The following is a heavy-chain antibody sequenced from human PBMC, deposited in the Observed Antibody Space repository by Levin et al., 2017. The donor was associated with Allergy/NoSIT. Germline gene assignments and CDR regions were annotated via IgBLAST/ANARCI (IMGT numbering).Heavy chain of an antibody. D-gene: IGHD3-10*01. CDR1: GYTFTSYD. Sequence: ASVKVSCKASGYTFTSYDINWVRQATGQGLEWMGWMNPNSGNTGYAQKFQGRVTMTRNTSISTAYMELSSLRSEDTAVYYCARGRQGFGELFLWGNFGISGSFDLWGRGTLVTVSS. CDR3: ARGRQGFGELFLWGNFGISGSFDL. V-gene: IGHV1-8*01. CDR2: MNPNSGNT. J-gene: IGHJ2*01.